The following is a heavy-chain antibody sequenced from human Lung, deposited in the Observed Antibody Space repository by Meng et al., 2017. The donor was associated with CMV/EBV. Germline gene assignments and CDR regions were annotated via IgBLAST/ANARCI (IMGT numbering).Heavy chain of an antibody. V-gene: IGHV3-21*01. CDR1: GFTFSSYS. CDR2: ISSSSYI. J-gene: IGHJ3*02. CDR3: ASPYYYDSRGAFDI. Sequence: GESXKISCAASGFTFSSYSMNWVRQAPGKGLEWVSSISSSSYIYYADSVKGRFTISRDNAKNSLYLQMNSLRAEDTAVYYCASPYYYDSRGAFDIWGQGTXVTVSS. D-gene: IGHD3-22*01.